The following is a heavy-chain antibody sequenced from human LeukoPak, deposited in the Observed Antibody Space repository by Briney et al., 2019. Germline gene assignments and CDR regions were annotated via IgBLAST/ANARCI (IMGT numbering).Heavy chain of an antibody. CDR1: GFTFSSYA. D-gene: IGHD3-22*01. Sequence: GRSLRLSCAASGFTFSSYAMHWVRQAPGKGLEWVAVISYDGSNKYYADSVKGRFTISRDNSKNTLYLQMNSLRAEDTAVYYCARESAQYYYDSSGYRWSKPPYFDYWGQGTLVTVSS. V-gene: IGHV3-30-3*01. CDR3: ARESAQYYYDSSGYRWSKPPYFDY. CDR2: ISYDGSNK. J-gene: IGHJ4*02.